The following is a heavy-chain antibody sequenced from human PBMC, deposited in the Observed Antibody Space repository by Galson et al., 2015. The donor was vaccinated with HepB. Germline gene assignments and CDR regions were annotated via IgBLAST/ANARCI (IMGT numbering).Heavy chain of an antibody. Sequence: ETLSLTCTVSGGSISSSSYYWGWIRQPPGKGLEWIGSIYYSGSTYYNPSLKSRVTISVDTSKNQFSLKLSSVTAADTAVYYCARLDSGSYYVLDYWGQGTLVTVSS. J-gene: IGHJ4*02. CDR2: IYYSGST. D-gene: IGHD1-26*01. V-gene: IGHV4-39*01. CDR1: GGSISSSSYY. CDR3: ARLDSGSYYVLDY.